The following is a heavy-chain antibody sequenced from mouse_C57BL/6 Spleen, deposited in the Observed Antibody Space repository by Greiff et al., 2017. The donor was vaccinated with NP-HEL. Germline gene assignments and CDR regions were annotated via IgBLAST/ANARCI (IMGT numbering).Heavy chain of an antibody. J-gene: IGHJ3*01. Sequence: QVQLKESGPGILQPSQTLSLTCSFSGFSLSTFGMGVGWIRQPSGKGLEWLAHIWWDDDKYYNPALKSRLTISKDTSKNQVFLKIANVDTADTATYYCARMSPSYGSSYGWFAYWGQGTLVTVSA. CDR2: IWWDDDK. CDR1: GFSLSTFGMG. D-gene: IGHD1-1*01. V-gene: IGHV8-8*01. CDR3: ARMSPSYGSSYGWFAY.